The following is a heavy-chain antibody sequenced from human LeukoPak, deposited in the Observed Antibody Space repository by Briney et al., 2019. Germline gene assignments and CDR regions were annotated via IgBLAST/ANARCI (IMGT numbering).Heavy chain of an antibody. CDR3: ARQSKESYDAFDI. J-gene: IGHJ3*02. D-gene: IGHD4-11*01. CDR2: IYHSGST. CDR1: GGSISSGGYS. V-gene: IGHV4-30-2*01. Sequence: SETLSLTCAVSGGSISSGGYSWSWSRQPPGKGLEWIGYIYHSGSTYYNPSLKSRVTISVDRSKNQFSLKLSSVTAADTAVYYCARQSKESYDAFDIWGQGTMVTVSS.